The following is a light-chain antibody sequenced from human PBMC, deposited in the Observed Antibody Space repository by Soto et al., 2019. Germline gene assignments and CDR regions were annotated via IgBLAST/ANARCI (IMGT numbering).Light chain of an antibody. CDR2: NNS. V-gene: IGLV1-40*01. CDR1: SSDIGAGFR. Sequence: QAVVTQPPSVSGAPGQRVTISCTGSSSDIGAGFRVRWYQQVPGTAPKVLIYNNSNRPSGVPARFSGSKSGTSASLAISGLQAEDEADYYCQSYDTSLSAVVFGGGTKLTVL. J-gene: IGLJ3*02. CDR3: QSYDTSLSAVV.